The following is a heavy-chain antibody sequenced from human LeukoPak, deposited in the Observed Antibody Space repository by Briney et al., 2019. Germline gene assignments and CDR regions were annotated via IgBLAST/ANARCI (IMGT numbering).Heavy chain of an antibody. V-gene: IGHV1-2*02. CDR3: ASLIVILPAAHLDSFNI. Sequence: ASVKVSCKASGYTFTDYCMHWVRQAPGQGLEWMGWIDPNSGGTNYAQKFQGRVTMTRDTSISTAYMEVSRLGSDDTAVYYCASLIVILPAAHLDSFNIWGQGTLVTVSS. D-gene: IGHD2-2*01. CDR2: IDPNSGGT. J-gene: IGHJ3*02. CDR1: GYTFTDYC.